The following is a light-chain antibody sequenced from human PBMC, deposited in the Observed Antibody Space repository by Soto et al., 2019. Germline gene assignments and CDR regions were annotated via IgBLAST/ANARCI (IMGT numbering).Light chain of an antibody. CDR3: QQYNSYPGT. CDR2: GAS. J-gene: IGKJ1*01. CDR1: QSVTSNY. Sequence: EIVLTQSPGTLSLSPGERATLSCMASQSVTSNYLAWYQQKPGQAPRLLIYGASSRATGIPDRFSGSGSGTEFTLTISSLQPDDFATYYCQQYNSYPGTFGQGTKVDI. V-gene: IGKV3-20*01.